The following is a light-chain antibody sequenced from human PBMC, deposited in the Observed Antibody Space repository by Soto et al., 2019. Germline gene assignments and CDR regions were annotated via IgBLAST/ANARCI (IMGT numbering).Light chain of an antibody. J-gene: IGKJ1*01. Sequence: EIVMTQSTATLSVSPGERATLSCWASQSVSSSLAWYQQKPGQATRLLIYGASTRATGIPARFSGSGSGTEFTLTLSSLQSEDFAVYYCQQYNYWPRTFGQGTKVEIK. CDR1: QSVSSS. CDR3: QQYNYWPRT. CDR2: GAS. V-gene: IGKV3-15*01.